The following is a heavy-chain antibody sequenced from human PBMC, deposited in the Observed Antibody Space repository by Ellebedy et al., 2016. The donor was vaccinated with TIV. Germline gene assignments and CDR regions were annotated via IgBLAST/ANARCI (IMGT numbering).Heavy chain of an antibody. CDR2: IRSDGSHK. Sequence: GESLKISCAASGFSITSYGMHRVRQAPGQALEWAAFIRSDGSHKFYTDSVEGRFTISRDNSENMVYLQMNSLRVEDTAVNYCARDRWPYFFDCWGQGTLVTVSS. J-gene: IGHJ4*02. CDR1: GFSITSYG. D-gene: IGHD2/OR15-2a*01. CDR3: ARDRWPYFFDC. V-gene: IGHV3-30*02.